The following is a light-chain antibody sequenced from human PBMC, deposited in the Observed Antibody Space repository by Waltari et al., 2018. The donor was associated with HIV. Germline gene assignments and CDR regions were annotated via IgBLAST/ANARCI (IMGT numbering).Light chain of an antibody. CDR2: DVR. CDR3: CSDAGSPFV. J-gene: IGLJ1*01. V-gene: IGLV2-11*01. CDR1: TSDVCSYSY. Sequence: QSALTQPPPVSGSPGQPVTISCTGTTSDVCSYSYVSWYQQHPAKAPKLMIYDVRKRAAGVPDCGSGSKSGNTASLTISELQAEDDADYYCCSDAGSPFVFGTGTKVTVL.